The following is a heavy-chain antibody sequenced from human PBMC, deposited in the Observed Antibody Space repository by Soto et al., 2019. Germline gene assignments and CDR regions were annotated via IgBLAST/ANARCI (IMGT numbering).Heavy chain of an antibody. CDR2: INWNGGST. D-gene: IGHD4-17*01. CDR1: GFTFDDYG. V-gene: IGHV3-20*01. J-gene: IGHJ3*02. Sequence: EVQLVESGGGVVRPGGSLRLSCAASGFTFDDYGMSWVRQAPGKGLEWVSGINWNGGSTGYADSVKGRFTISRDNAKNPLYLQMNSLRAEDTALYHCARGFDYGVNGDAFDIWGQGTMVTVSS. CDR3: ARGFDYGVNGDAFDI.